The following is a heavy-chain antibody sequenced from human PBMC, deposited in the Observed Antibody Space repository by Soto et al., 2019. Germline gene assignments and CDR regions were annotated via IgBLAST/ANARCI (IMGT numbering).Heavy chain of an antibody. D-gene: IGHD2-21*01. J-gene: IGHJ5*02. CDR3: ARDRRWLSGGPNNWFDP. V-gene: IGHV4-30-4*08. CDR2: TSYDGTT. Sequence: QVQLQESGPGLVKPSETLSLTCTVSGGSISSGDYYWTWIRQPPGEGLEWFGYTSYDGTTYYNPSLKSRLTMSIDTSKNQYSLKLNSLTAADTAVYDCARDRRWLSGGPNNWFDPWGQGTLVTVSS. CDR1: GGSISSGDYY.